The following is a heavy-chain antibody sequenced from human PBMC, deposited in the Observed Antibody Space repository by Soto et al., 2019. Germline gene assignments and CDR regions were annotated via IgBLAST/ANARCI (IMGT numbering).Heavy chain of an antibody. CDR1: GDSISSSSYY. CDR3: ASLYGDYVPY. CDR2: INYSGST. Sequence: QLQLQESGPGLVKPSETLSLTCSVSGDSISSSSYYWGWIRQPPGKGLEWIGTINYSGSTYYNPSLKSRVTLSVDTSKSQFSLKVSSVTAADTAVSYCASLYGDYVPYWGQGILVSVSS. J-gene: IGHJ4*02. D-gene: IGHD4-17*01. V-gene: IGHV4-39*01.